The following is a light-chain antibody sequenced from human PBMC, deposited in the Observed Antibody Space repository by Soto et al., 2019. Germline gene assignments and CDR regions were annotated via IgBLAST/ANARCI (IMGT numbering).Light chain of an antibody. V-gene: IGKV1-27*01. Sequence: DIQMTQSPSSLSASVGDRVTITCRARQGISNYLAWYQQKPGKVPKLLIYAASTLQSGVPSRFSGSGSRTDFTLTISSLQPEDVASYYCQKYESAPWTFGQGTKAEIK. CDR1: QGISNY. CDR2: AAS. CDR3: QKYESAPWT. J-gene: IGKJ1*01.